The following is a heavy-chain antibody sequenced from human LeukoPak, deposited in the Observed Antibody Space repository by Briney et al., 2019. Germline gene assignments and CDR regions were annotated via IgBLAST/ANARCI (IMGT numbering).Heavy chain of an antibody. CDR1: GGSFSGYY. V-gene: IGHV4-34*01. CDR2: INHSGST. Sequence: PSETLSLTCAVYGGSFSGYYWSWIRQPPGKGLEWIGEINHSGSTNYNPSLKSRVTISADTSKNQFSLKLSSVTAADTAVYYCARGGGYSGLGYWGQGTLVTVSS. CDR3: ARGGGYSGLGY. D-gene: IGHD5-12*01. J-gene: IGHJ4*02.